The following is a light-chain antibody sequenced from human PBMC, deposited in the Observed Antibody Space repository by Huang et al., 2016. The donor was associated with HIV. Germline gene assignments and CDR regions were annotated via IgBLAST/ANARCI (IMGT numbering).Light chain of an antibody. CDR2: EAS. Sequence: DIQMTQSSSTLSASVGDRVTIACRASQSVSTWLAWYQQKAGRAPNLLIYEASTLESGVPSRCSGGGSGTDFTLTMSSLQPDDFATYYCQQYKSFPWTFGQGTKVEV. CDR1: QSVSTW. V-gene: IGKV1-5*03. J-gene: IGKJ1*01. CDR3: QQYKSFPWT.